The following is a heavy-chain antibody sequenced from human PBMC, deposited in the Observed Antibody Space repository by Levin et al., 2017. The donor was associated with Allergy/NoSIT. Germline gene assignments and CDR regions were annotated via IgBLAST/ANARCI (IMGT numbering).Heavy chain of an antibody. D-gene: IGHD1-1*01. J-gene: IGHJ6*03. CDR2: IYPGDSDT. V-gene: IGHV5-51*01. Sequence: GGSLRLSCQGSGYSFTRYWIGWVRQMPGKGLEWMGIIYPGDSDTRYSPSFQGQVTISADKSISTAYLQWSRLKASDTAIYYCARRGTRDYYYYMDVWGKGTTVTVSS. CDR1: GYSFTRYW. CDR3: ARRGTRDYYYYMDV.